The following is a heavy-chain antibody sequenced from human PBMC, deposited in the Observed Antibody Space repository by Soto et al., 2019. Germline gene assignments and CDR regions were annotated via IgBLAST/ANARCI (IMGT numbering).Heavy chain of an antibody. CDR2: VYHSGTT. D-gene: IGHD4-17*01. Sequence: KPSETLSLTCTVSGGSIRSYYWSWIRQPPGKGLEWIGYVYHSGTTNYNPSLKSRVTISVDTSKSQFSLKLSSVTAADTAVYYCAMAPDDYGGNSPTFDIGGRGTMPTV. V-gene: IGHV4-59*01. CDR3: AMAPDDYGGNSPTFDI. CDR1: GGSIRSYY. J-gene: IGHJ3*02.